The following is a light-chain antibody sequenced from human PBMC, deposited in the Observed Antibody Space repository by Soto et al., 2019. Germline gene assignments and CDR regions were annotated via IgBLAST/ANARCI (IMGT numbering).Light chain of an antibody. J-gene: IGLJ2*01. CDR2: EVS. Sequence: QSALTQPPSASGSPGQSVTISCTGTSSDVGGYNYFSWYQQYPGKAPKLMIYEVSKRPSGVPDRFSGSKSGNTASLTVSGLQTEDEADYYCSSYAGSNPVVFGGGTKLTVL. CDR3: SSYAGSNPVV. V-gene: IGLV2-8*01. CDR1: SSDVGGYNY.